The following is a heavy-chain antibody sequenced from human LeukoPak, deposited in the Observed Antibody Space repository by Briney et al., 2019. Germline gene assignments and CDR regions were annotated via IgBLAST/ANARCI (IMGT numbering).Heavy chain of an antibody. V-gene: IGHV4-39*01. CDR1: GGSISSSSYY. D-gene: IGHD6-19*01. J-gene: IGHJ4*02. CDR3: AVRPGIAVAGTVEFDY. Sequence: SETLSLTCTVSGGSISSSSYYWGWIRQPPGKGLEWIGSIYYSGSTYYNPSLKSRVTISVDTSKHQFSLKLSSVTAADTAVYYCAVRPGIAVAGTVEFDYWGQGTLVTVSS. CDR2: IYYSGST.